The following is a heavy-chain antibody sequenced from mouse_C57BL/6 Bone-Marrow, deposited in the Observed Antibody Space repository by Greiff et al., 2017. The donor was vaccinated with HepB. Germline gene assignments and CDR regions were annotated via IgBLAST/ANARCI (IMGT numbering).Heavy chain of an antibody. J-gene: IGHJ4*01. Sequence: EVQLVESGPVLVKPGASVKMSCKASGYTFTDYYMNWVKQSHGKSLEWIGVINPYNGGTSYNQKFKGKATLTVDKSSSTAYMELNSLTSEDSAVYYCAREKDDGYYDAMDYWGQGTSVTVSS. V-gene: IGHV1-19*01. CDR3: AREKDDGYYDAMDY. CDR1: GYTFTDYY. CDR2: INPYNGGT. D-gene: IGHD2-3*01.